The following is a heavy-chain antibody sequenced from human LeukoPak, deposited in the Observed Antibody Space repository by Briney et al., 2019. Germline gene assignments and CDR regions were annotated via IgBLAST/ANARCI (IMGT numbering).Heavy chain of an antibody. J-gene: IGHJ4*02. D-gene: IGHD6-13*01. Sequence: GGSLRLSCAASGFTFSNHAMSWVRQAPGRGLEWVSAISGSSGLTYYADSVKGRFTISRDNSKNTLYLQMNSLRAEDTAVYYCARGSIAAASDYWGQGTLVTVSS. CDR3: ARGSIAAASDY. V-gene: IGHV3-23*01. CDR2: ISGSSGLT. CDR1: GFTFSNHA.